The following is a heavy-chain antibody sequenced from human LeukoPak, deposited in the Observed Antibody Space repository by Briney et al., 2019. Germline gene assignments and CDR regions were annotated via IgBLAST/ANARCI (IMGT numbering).Heavy chain of an antibody. J-gene: IGHJ4*02. CDR2: ISRSTETT. V-gene: IGHV3-23*01. CDR1: GYPFSSFA. Sequence: GGSLRLSCAVSGYPFSSFALSWVRQAPGKGLKWVSSISRSTETTLYADSVKGRFTISRDNSKNTGFLQMNNLRAEDTAIYYCAKRAAVSGVVGPFDYWGQGTLVTVSS. CDR3: AKRAAVSGVVGPFDY. D-gene: IGHD6-19*01.